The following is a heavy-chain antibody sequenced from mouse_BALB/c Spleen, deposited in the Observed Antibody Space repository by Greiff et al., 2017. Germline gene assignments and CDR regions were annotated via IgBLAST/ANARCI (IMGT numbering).Heavy chain of an antibody. J-gene: IGHJ3*01. CDR1: GFSLSTSGMG. D-gene: IGHD3-3*01. CDR2: IYWDDDK. CDR3: ARRRGLNWFAY. V-gene: IGHV8-12*01. Sequence: QVTLKVSGPGILQPSQTLSLTCSFSGFSLSTSGMGVSWIRQPSGKGLEWLAHIYWDDDKRYNPSLKSRLTISKDTSRNQVFLKITSVDTADTATYYCARRRGLNWFAYWGQGTLVTVSA.